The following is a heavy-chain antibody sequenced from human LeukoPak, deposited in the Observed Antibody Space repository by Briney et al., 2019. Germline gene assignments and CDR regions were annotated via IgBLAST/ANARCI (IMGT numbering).Heavy chain of an antibody. CDR1: GFTFSSYA. V-gene: IGHV3-23*01. J-gene: IGHJ4*02. Sequence: QPGGSLRLSCAASGFTFSSYAMSWVRQAPGKGLEWVSAISGSGGSTYYADSVKGRFTISRDNAKNTLYLQMNGLRAEDTSVYFCARSSYPYYFDYWGQGALVTVSS. CDR3: ARSSYPYYFDY. CDR2: ISGSGGST. D-gene: IGHD3-10*01.